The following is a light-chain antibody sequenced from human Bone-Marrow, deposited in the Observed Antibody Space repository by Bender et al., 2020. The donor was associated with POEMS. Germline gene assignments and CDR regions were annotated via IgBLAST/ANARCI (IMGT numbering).Light chain of an antibody. CDR3: TSYTTSSSLV. Sequence: QSALTQPASVSGSPGQSITISCTATGSDMGGHNLVSWYQHHPGKVPKLLIYAVTDRPSGISNRFSGSKSGNTASLTISGLQVEDEADYYCTSYTTSSSLVFGGGTKLTVL. CDR1: GSDMGGHNL. V-gene: IGLV2-14*02. CDR2: AVT. J-gene: IGLJ3*02.